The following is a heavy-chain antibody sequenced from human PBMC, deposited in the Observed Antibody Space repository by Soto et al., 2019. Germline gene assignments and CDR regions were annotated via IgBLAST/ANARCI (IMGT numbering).Heavy chain of an antibody. CDR1: RGTFSSYT. Sequence: QVQLVQSGAEVKKPGSSVTVSCKASRGTFSSYTISWVRQAPGQGLEWMGGIIPIFGTANYAQKFQGRVTITADESTSTAYMELSSLRSEDTAVYYCARGNHRWLQLWYFDLWGRGTLVTVS. V-gene: IGHV1-69*12. CDR3: ARGNHRWLQLWYFDL. J-gene: IGHJ2*01. D-gene: IGHD5-12*01. CDR2: IIPIFGTA.